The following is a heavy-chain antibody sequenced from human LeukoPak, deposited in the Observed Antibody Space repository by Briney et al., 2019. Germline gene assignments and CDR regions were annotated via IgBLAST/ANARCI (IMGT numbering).Heavy chain of an antibody. D-gene: IGHD4-23*01. J-gene: IGHJ4*02. CDR2: IRYDGSNK. Sequence: GGSLRLSCAASGFTFSSYGMHWVRQAPGKGLEWVAFIRYDGSNKYYADSVKGRFTISRDNSKNTLYLQMNSLRAEDTAVYYCARTTVVTPPYAYWGQGTLVTVSS. CDR3: ARTTVVTPPYAY. CDR1: GFTFSSYG. V-gene: IGHV3-30*02.